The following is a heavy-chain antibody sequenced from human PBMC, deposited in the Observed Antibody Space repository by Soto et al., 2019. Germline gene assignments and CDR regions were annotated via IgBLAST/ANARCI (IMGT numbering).Heavy chain of an antibody. J-gene: IGHJ4*02. V-gene: IGHV3-30-3*01. CDR1: GFTFSSYA. CDR2: ISYDGSSK. Sequence: QVQLVESGGGVVQPGRSLRLSCAASGFTFSSYAIHWVRQAPGKGLEWVAFISYDGSSKYYADSVEGRFTISRDNSKNTLYLEMNSLSAEDTAVYYCARAGYQQWLAHPPLYWGQGTLVTVSS. D-gene: IGHD6-19*01. CDR3: ARAGYQQWLAHPPLY.